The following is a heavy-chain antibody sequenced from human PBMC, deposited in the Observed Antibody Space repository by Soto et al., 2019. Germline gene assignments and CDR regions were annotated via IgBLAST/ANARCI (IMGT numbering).Heavy chain of an antibody. CDR2: IYPGDSDT. Sequence: PGESLKISCKGSGYSFTSYWIGWVRQMPGKGLEWMGIIYPGDSDTRYSPSFQGQVTISADKSISTAYLQWSSLKASDTAMYYCARRVAAAGTDYYYGMDVWGQGTTVTVSS. V-gene: IGHV5-51*01. D-gene: IGHD6-13*01. CDR3: ARRVAAAGTDYYYGMDV. CDR1: GYSFTSYW. J-gene: IGHJ6*02.